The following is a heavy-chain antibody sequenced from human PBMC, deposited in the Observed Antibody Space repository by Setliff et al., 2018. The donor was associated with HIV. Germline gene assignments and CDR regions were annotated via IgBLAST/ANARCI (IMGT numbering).Heavy chain of an antibody. CDR1: ASSFTNYW. J-gene: IGHJ4*02. D-gene: IGHD3-3*01. CDR3: ARLSKYYDFWTPDS. CDR2: IWPVDSDT. V-gene: IGHV5-51*01. Sequence: RGESLKISCQGSASSFTNYWVGWVRQMPDEGLEWLGLIWPVDSDTIYNPSFQGQVTLSADKSISTVYLQWSSLRAPDTAMYYCARLSKYYDFWTPDSWGQGTLVTVSS.